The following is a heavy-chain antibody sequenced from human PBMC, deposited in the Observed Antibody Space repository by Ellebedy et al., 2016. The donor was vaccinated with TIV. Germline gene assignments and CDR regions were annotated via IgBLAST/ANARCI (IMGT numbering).Heavy chain of an antibody. J-gene: IGHJ4*02. V-gene: IGHV4-31*03. D-gene: IGHD3-10*01. CDR2: IYYTGST. Sequence: SETLSLXXTVSGASISSGGSYWTWMRHHPKKGLEWIGYIYYTGSTYSSPSLQSRLTMSLDMSRNQFSLKLTSVTAADTAVYYCARGEVRGTIPKYWGQGTLVTVSS. CDR1: GASISSGGSY. CDR3: ARGEVRGTIPKY.